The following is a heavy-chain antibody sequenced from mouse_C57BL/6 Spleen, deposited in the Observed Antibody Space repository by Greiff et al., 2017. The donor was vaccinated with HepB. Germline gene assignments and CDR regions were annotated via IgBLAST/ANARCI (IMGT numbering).Heavy chain of an antibody. CDR1: GYTFTDYY. Sequence: VQLQQSGPELVKPGASVKISCKASGYTFTDYYMNWVKQSHGKSLEWIGDINPNNGGTSYNQKFKGKATLTVDKSSSTAYMELRSLTSEDSAVYYCASLLLHYFDYWGQGTTLTVSS. V-gene: IGHV1-26*01. CDR3: ASLLLHYFDY. J-gene: IGHJ2*01. CDR2: INPNNGGT. D-gene: IGHD1-1*01.